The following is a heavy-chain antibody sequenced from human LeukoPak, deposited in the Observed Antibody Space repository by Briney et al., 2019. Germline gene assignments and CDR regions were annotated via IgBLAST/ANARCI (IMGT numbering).Heavy chain of an antibody. J-gene: IGHJ4*02. CDR2: ISAYNGNT. CDR3: ARGYCSSTSCQFDY. CDR1: GYTFTTYG. Sequence: ASVKVSCKASGYTFTTYGISWVRQAPGQGLEWMGWISAYNGNTNYAQKLQGRVTMTTDTSTSTAYMELRSLRSDDTAVYYCARGYCSSTSCQFDYWGQGTLVTVSS. V-gene: IGHV1-18*01. D-gene: IGHD2-2*01.